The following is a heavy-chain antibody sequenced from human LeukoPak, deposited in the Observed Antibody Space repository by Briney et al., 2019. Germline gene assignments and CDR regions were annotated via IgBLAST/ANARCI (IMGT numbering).Heavy chain of an antibody. CDR1: GFTFSSYG. V-gene: IGHV3-30*18. J-gene: IGHJ4*02. D-gene: IGHD6-6*01. CDR3: AKGSIAARLNY. Sequence: GGSLRLSCAASGFTFSSYGMHWVRQAPGKGLEWVAVISYDGSNKYYADSVKGRFTISRDNSKNTLYLQMNSLRAEDTAVYYCAKGSIAARLNYWGQGTLVIVSS. CDR2: ISYDGSNK.